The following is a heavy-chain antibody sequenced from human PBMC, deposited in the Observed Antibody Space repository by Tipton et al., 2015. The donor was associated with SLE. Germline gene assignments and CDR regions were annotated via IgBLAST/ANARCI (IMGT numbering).Heavy chain of an antibody. Sequence: TLSLTCAVYGGSFSGYYWSWIRQPPGKGLEWIGEISHSGSTNYNPSLKSRVTISVDTSKNQFSLKLNSVTAADTAVYYCARDPHSSGWSFDYWGQGTLVTVSS. CDR1: GGSFSGYY. CDR3: ARDPHSSGWSFDY. D-gene: IGHD6-19*01. V-gene: IGHV4-34*01. J-gene: IGHJ4*02. CDR2: ISHSGST.